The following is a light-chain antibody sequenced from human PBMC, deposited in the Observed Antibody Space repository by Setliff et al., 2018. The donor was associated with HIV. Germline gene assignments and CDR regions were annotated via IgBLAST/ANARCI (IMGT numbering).Light chain of an antibody. CDR2: QAS. CDR3: CSNTGSNTDV. Sequence: QSVLTQPASVSGSPGQSITISCTGTSGDVGRYNLVPWYQQQPGKPPKLMIYQASKRPSGVSNRFSGSKSGNTASLTISGLQAEDEADYYCCSNTGSNTDVFGTGTKVTVL. J-gene: IGLJ1*01. V-gene: IGLV2-23*01. CDR1: SGDVGRYNL.